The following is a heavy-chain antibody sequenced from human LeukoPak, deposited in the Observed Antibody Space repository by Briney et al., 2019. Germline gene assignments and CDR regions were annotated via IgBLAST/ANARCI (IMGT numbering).Heavy chain of an antibody. CDR2: IFRSGSS. V-gene: IGHV4-30-2*01. CDR3: ARELWFVNAPGSWFDP. J-gene: IGHJ5*02. D-gene: IGHD3-10*01. CDR1: GDSISSGDYS. Sequence: PSETLSLTCAVSGDSISSGDYSWSWIRQPSGKGLEWIGYIFRSGSSYYNPSLKSRVTISVDKSKNQFSLRLTSVTAADTAVYYCARELWFVNAPGSWFDPWGQGTLVTVSS.